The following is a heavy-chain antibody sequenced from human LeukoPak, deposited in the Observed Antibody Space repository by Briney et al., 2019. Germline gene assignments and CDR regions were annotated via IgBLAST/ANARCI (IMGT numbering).Heavy chain of an antibody. V-gene: IGHV3-64*01. J-gene: IGHJ4*02. Sequence: GGSLRLSCAASGFTFSSYAMHWVRQAPGKGLEYVSAISSNGGSTYYANSVKGRFTISRDNSKNTLYLQMGSLRAEDMAVYYCARAYTSGWSLSFDSWGQGTLVTVSS. D-gene: IGHD6-19*01. CDR1: GFTFSSYA. CDR2: ISSNGGST. CDR3: ARAYTSGWSLSFDS.